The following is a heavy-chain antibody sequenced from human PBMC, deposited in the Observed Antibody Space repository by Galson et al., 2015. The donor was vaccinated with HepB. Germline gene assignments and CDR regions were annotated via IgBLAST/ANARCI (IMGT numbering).Heavy chain of an antibody. CDR1: GYTFTSYD. V-gene: IGHV1-8*01. D-gene: IGHD1-26*01. CDR3: ATDSGRSGSYAYDAFDI. Sequence: SVKVSCKASGYTFTSYDINWVRQATGQGLEWMGWMNPNSGNTGYAQKFQGRVTMTRNTSISTAYMELSSLRSEDTAVYYCATDSGRSGSYAYDAFDIWGQGTMVTVSS. J-gene: IGHJ3*02. CDR2: MNPNSGNT.